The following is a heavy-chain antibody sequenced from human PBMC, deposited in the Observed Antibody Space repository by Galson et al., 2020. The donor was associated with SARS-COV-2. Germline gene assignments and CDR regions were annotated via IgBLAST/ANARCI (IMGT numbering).Heavy chain of an antibody. CDR3: ARVVVAAHYGMDV. CDR2: ISSSGSTI. CDR1: GFTFSSYE. J-gene: IGHJ6*02. V-gene: IGHV3-48*03. Sequence: GGSLRLSCAASGFTFSSYEMNWVRQAPGKGLEWVSYISSSGSTIYYADSVKGRFTISRDNAKNSLYLQMNSLRAEDTAVYYCARVVVAAHYGMDVWGQGTTVTVSS. D-gene: IGHD2-15*01.